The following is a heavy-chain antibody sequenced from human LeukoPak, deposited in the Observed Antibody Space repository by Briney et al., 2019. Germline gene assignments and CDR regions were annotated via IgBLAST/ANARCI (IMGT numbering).Heavy chain of an antibody. V-gene: IGHV3-43*02. Sequence: GGSLRLSCAASGFTFDDYAMHWVRQAPGKGLEWFSLISGDGGRTFYADSVKGRFTISRDNSKNCLYLQMNSLRTEDTALYYCAKDQDSSGWYWVYWGQGTLVTVSS. CDR1: GFTFDDYA. D-gene: IGHD6-19*01. CDR3: AKDQDSSGWYWVY. CDR2: ISGDGGRT. J-gene: IGHJ4*02.